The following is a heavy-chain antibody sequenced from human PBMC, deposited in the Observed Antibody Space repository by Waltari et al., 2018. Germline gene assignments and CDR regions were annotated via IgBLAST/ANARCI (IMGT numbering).Heavy chain of an antibody. V-gene: IGHV3-64*01. CDR1: GFTFSSHA. CDR2: ISSNGVST. CDR3: ARLLGETTGWFDP. Sequence: EVQLVESGGGLVQPGGSLILSCAASGFTFSSHAMFWVRQAPGKGLEYVSGISSNGVSTYYASSVKARFTISRDNSKNTLYLQMGSLRPEDTAVYYCARLLGETTGWFDPWGQGTLVTISS. D-gene: IGHD3-16*01. J-gene: IGHJ5*02.